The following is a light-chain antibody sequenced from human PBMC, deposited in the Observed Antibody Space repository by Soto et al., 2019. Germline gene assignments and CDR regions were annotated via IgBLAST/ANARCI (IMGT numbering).Light chain of an antibody. Sequence: EIVLTQSPATLSLSPGERASLSCRASQSVGSYLAWYQQKPGQAPRLLIYDASNRATGLPARFSGSGSGTDFTLTISSLEPEDFAVYYCQLRSNWPITFGQGTRLEIK. CDR2: DAS. J-gene: IGKJ5*01. CDR1: QSVGSY. CDR3: QLRSNWPIT. V-gene: IGKV3-11*01.